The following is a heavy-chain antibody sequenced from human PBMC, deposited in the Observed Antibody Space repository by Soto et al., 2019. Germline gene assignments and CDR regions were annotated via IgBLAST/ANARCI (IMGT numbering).Heavy chain of an antibody. J-gene: IGHJ5*02. CDR2: FSGTAGGT. CDR3: AKLSSVPTAILNWFDP. D-gene: IGHD2-21*02. Sequence: PGGSLRLSCVASGFAFSAYTLSWVRQAPGKGLAWVSTFSGTAGGTFYADSVKGRFTMSRDTSKNTLHLQINNLSPEDTAIYYCAKLSSVPTAILNWFDPGGQGTLDTVSS. V-gene: IGHV3-23*01. CDR1: GFAFSAYT.